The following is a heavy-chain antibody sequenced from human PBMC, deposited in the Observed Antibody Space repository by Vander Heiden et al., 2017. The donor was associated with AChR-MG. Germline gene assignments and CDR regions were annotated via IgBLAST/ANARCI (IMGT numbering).Heavy chain of an antibody. J-gene: IGHJ6*02. V-gene: IGHV4-39*01. D-gene: IGHD2-2*01. Sequence: QLQLQESGPGLVKPSETLSLTCTVSGDSISSSSYYWGWIRQPPGQGLEWIGSIYDRRNTYYNPSLKSRVTISVDTSKNQFSLKLSSVTAADTAVYYCASKDAIVVVPSYYGVDVWGQGTKVTVSS. CDR1: GDSISSSSYY. CDR3: ASKDAIVVVPSYYGVDV. CDR2: IYDRRNT.